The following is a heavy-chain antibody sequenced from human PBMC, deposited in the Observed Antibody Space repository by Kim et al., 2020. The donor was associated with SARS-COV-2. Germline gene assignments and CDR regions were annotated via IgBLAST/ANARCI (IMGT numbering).Heavy chain of an antibody. CDR3: AKALRYFDWLPWFDP. D-gene: IGHD3-9*01. CDR1: GFTFSSYG. CDR2: ISYDGSNK. V-gene: IGHV3-30*18. J-gene: IGHJ5*02. Sequence: GGSLRLSCAASGFTFSSYGMHWVRQAPGKGLEWVAVISYDGSNKYYADSVKGRFTISRDNSKNTLYLQMNSLRAEDTAVYYCAKALRYFDWLPWFDPWGQGTLVTVSS.